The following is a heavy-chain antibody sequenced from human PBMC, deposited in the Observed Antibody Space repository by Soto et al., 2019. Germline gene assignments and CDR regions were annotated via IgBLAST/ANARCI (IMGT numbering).Heavy chain of an antibody. CDR2: VIPIFGTA. D-gene: IGHD3-22*01. CDR1: GGTFSSYA. J-gene: IGHJ6*02. Sequence: QVQLVQSGAEVKKPGSSVKVSCKASGGTFSSYAISWVRQARGQGLEWMGGVIPIFGTANYAQRFQGRVTITADKSTSTDYMELSGLRSEDTAVYYCASALRNYYDSSGYYPPYGMDVWGQGTTVTVSS. CDR3: ASALRNYYDSSGYYPPYGMDV. V-gene: IGHV1-69*14.